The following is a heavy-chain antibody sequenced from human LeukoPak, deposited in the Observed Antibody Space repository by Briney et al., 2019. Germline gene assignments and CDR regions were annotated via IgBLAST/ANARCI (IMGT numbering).Heavy chain of an antibody. D-gene: IGHD3-10*01. J-gene: IGHJ4*02. Sequence: SETLSLTCTVSGGSITSGDYYWSWTRQSPGKGLEWIGYIYYSGSTYYNPSLETRITMSVDTSKSQFSLKLGPVTAADTAVYYCARTEGSGIYFDYWGQGTLVTVSS. CDR2: IYYSGST. CDR1: GGSITSGDYY. V-gene: IGHV4-30-4*01. CDR3: ARTEGSGIYFDY.